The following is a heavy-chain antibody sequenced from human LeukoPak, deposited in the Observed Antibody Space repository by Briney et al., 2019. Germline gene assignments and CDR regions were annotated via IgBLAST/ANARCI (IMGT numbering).Heavy chain of an antibody. J-gene: IGHJ6*02. Sequence: GGSLRLSCAASGFTFGSIWINGPRQVPGKGLEWVASINHNGNVNYYVDSVKGRFTISRDNAKNSLYLQMSNLRAEDTAVYFCARGGGLDVWGQGATVTVSS. D-gene: IGHD3-16*01. CDR3: ARGGGLDV. CDR2: INHNGNVN. CDR1: GFTFGSIW. V-gene: IGHV3-7*03.